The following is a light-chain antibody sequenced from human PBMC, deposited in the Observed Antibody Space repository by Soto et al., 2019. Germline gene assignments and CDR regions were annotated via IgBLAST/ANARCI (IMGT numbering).Light chain of an antibody. V-gene: IGKV3-20*01. J-gene: IGKJ5*01. CDR1: QNVSSSY. CDR3: QQYGSSPIT. CDR2: GAS. Sequence: EIVLTQSPGTLSLSPRERATHSCRASQNVSSSYLAWYQQKPGQAPRLLIYGASSRATDIPDRFSGSGSGTDFTLTICRLEPEDFAVYYCQQYGSSPITFGQGTRLRL.